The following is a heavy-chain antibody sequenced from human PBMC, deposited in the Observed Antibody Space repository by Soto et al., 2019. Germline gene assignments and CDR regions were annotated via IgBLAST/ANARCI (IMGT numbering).Heavy chain of an antibody. D-gene: IGHD2-15*01. V-gene: IGHV1-69*06. CDR3: ARAGYCSGSSCYWVDY. Sequence: QVQLVQSGAEVRKPGSSVKLSCKASGDTFSSYAFSWVRQAPGQGLEWMGGIIPIFGKPKYAQRFQGRVTISADRSTSTVYMELSRLRAEDAAVYYCARAGYCSGSSCYWVDYWGQGTLVTASS. CDR1: GDTFSSYA. CDR2: IIPIFGKP. J-gene: IGHJ4*02.